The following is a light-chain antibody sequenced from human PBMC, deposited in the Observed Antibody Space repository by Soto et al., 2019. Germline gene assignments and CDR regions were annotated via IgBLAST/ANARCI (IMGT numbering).Light chain of an antibody. CDR3: QKYNSALT. CDR2: SAS. CDR1: QDISNY. J-gene: IGKJ5*01. Sequence: DIQMTQSPSSLSASVGGRITITCRASQDISNYLAWYQQKPGKVPKLLIYSASTLQSGVPSRFSGSGSGTDFTLTISSLQPEDVATYFCQKYNSALTFGQGTRLEIK. V-gene: IGKV1-27*01.